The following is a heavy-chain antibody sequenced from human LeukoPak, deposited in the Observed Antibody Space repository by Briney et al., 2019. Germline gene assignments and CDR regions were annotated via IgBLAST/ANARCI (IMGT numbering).Heavy chain of an antibody. V-gene: IGHV4-59*01. CDR2: IDYSGST. Sequence: SETLSLTCTVSGGSISSYYWSWIRQPPGKGLEWIGYIDYSGSTNYNPSLKSRVTISVDTSKNQFSLKLSSVTAADTAVYYCARESSSVYDYVWGSYTPNYFDYWGQGTLVTVSS. CDR3: ARESSSVYDYVWGSYTPNYFDY. J-gene: IGHJ4*02. D-gene: IGHD3-16*01. CDR1: GGSISSYY.